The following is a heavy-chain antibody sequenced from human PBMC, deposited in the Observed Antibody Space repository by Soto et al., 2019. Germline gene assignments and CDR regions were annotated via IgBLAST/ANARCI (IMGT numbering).Heavy chain of an antibody. V-gene: IGHV4-34*01. J-gene: IGHJ4*02. CDR3: ARGKDSSAPRVDY. CDR1: GGSFSGYY. CDR2: SNHSGST. Sequence: SETLSCTCAVYGGSFSGYYWSWIRQPPGKEPGWIGESNHSGSTNYNPSLNCRVTISVDTSKNQLSLNLSSVTAADTAVYYCARGKDSSAPRVDYWGQGTLVTVSS. D-gene: IGHD3-22*01.